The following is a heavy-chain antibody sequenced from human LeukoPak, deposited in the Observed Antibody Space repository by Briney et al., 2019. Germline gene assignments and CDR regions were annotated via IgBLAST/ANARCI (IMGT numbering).Heavy chain of an antibody. CDR1: GGSISSYY. D-gene: IGHD3-3*01. V-gene: IGHV4-59*12. CDR2: IYYSGST. J-gene: IGHJ4*02. CDR3: ARLPYYDFWSGYYSGVKKYYFDY. Sequence: PSETLSLTCTVSGGSISSYYWSWIRQPPGKGLEWIGYIYYSGSTNYNPSLKSRVTISVDTSKNQFSLKLSSVTAADTAVYYCARLPYYDFWSGYYSGVKKYYFDYWGQGTLVTVSS.